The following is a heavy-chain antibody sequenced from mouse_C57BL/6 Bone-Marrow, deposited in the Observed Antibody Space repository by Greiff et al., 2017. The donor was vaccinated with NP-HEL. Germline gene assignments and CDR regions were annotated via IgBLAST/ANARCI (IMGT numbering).Heavy chain of an antibody. V-gene: IGHV2-6*01. D-gene: IGHD2-2*01. CDR2: IWGVGGT. J-gene: IGHJ3*01. Sequence: VQVVESGPGLVAPSQSLSITCTVSGFSLTSYGVDWVRQSPGQGLEWLGVIWGVGGTNYNSAIKSRLSISKDNSKSQVFLKMNSLQTDDTAMYYCAVCYGYDGAWFAYWGQGTLVTVSA. CDR1: GFSLTSYG. CDR3: AVCYGYDGAWFAY.